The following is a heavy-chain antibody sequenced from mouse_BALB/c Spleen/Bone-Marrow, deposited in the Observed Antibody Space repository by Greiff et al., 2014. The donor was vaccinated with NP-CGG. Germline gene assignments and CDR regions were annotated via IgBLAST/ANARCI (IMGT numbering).Heavy chain of an antibody. V-gene: IGHV4-1*02. CDR3: ARHGYYAMDY. J-gene: IGHJ4*01. CDR1: GFDFSRYW. Sequence: DVMLVESGGGLVQPGGSLKLSCAASGFDFSRYWMSWVRQAPGKGLEWIGEINPDSSTINYTPSLKDKFIISRDNAKNTLYLQMSKVRSEDTALYYCARHGYYAMDYWGQGTSVTVSS. CDR2: INPDSSTI.